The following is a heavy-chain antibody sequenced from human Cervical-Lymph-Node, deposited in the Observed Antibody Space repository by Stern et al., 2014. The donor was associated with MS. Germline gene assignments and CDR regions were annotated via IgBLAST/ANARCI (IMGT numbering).Heavy chain of an antibody. J-gene: IGHJ4*02. CDR3: ARDHAYYFDY. V-gene: IGHV3-48*02. Sequence: EVQLVESGGGLVQPGGSLRLSCAASGFTFSDYTMNWVRQAPGKGLEWISSISSSSSIIYYADSVKGRFTISRDNAKNSVYLQMDGLRDEDAAIYYCARDHAYYFDYWGLGALVTVSS. CDR2: ISSSSSII. CDR1: GFTFSDYT.